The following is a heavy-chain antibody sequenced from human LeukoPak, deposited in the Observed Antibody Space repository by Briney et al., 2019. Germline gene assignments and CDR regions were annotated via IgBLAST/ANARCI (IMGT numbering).Heavy chain of an antibody. Sequence: GGSLRLSCAASGFTFSSYAMHWVRQAPGKGLEWVAVISYDGSNKYYADSVKGRFTISRDNSKNTLYLQMNSLRAEDTAVYYCARDPYYDSSGYYYVGSDGAFDIWGQGTMVTVSS. CDR3: ARDPYYDSSGYYYVGSDGAFDI. D-gene: IGHD3-22*01. J-gene: IGHJ3*02. V-gene: IGHV3-30-3*01. CDR1: GFTFSSYA. CDR2: ISYDGSNK.